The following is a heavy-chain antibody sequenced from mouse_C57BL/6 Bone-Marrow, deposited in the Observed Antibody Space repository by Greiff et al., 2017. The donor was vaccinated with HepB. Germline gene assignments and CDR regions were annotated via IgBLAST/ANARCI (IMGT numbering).Heavy chain of an antibody. V-gene: IGHV3-3*01. J-gene: IGHJ4*01. Sequence: EVQGVESGPSLVRPSQTLSLTCTVTGFSINSDCYWIWIRQFPGNKLEYIGYTFYSGITYYNPSLESRTYITRDTSKNQFSLKLSSVTTEDTATYYCARGGSSYEAMDYWGQGTSVTVSS. D-gene: IGHD1-1*01. CDR2: TFYSGIT. CDR1: GFSINSDCY. CDR3: ARGGSSYEAMDY.